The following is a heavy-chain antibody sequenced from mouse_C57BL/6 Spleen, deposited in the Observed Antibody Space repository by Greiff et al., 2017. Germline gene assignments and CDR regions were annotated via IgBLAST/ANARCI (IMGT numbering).Heavy chain of an antibody. CDR3: ARRALIATIIAYYAMDY. CDR1: GYSFTDYN. D-gene: IGHD1-1*01. V-gene: IGHV1-39*01. J-gene: IGHJ4*01. CDR2: INPNYGTT. Sequence: VQLQQSGPELVKPGASVKISCKASGYSFTDYNMNWVKQSNGKSLEWIGVINPNYGTTSYNQKFKGKATLTVDQSSNTAYMQLNSLTSEDSAVYYCARRALIATIIAYYAMDYWGQGTSVTVSS.